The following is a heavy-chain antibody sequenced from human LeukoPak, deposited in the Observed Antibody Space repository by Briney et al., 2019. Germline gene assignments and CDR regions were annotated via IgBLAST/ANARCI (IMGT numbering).Heavy chain of an antibody. CDR1: GFTFSSYE. D-gene: IGHD5-24*01. J-gene: IGHJ4*02. Sequence: GGSRRLSCAASGFTFSSYEMNWVRQAPGKGLEWVSYISSSGSTIYYADSVKGRFTVSRDNAKNSLYLQMNSLRAEDTAVYYCARGRTRDGYAYWGQGTLVTVSS. V-gene: IGHV3-48*03. CDR2: ISSSGSTI. CDR3: ARGRTRDGYAY.